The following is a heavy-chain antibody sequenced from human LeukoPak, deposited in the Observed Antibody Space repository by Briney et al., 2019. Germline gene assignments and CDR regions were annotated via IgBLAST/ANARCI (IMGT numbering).Heavy chain of an antibody. Sequence: GASVKVSCKASGYTFTSYYMHWVRQAPGQGLEWMGGIIPIFGTANYAQKFQGRVTITADKSTSTAYMELSSLRSEDTAVYYCARGRRTYYYYYMDVWGKGTTVTVSS. CDR3: ARGRRTYYYYYMDV. V-gene: IGHV1-69*06. CDR2: IIPIFGTA. CDR1: GYTFTSYY. J-gene: IGHJ6*03. D-gene: IGHD1-14*01.